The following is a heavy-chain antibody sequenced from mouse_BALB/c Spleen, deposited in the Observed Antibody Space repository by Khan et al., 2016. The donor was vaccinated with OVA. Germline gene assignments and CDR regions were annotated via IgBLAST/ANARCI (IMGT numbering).Heavy chain of an antibody. CDR1: GYSFTAYY. V-gene: IGHV1-26*01. J-gene: IGHJ3*01. D-gene: IGHD2-14*01. CDR3: TRGYDFFAY. CDR2: INPTTDNT. Sequence: EVQLQQSGPDLVKTGASVKISCKASGYSFTAYYMNWVKLSPGKSLECIGRINPTTDNTNYNQKFKGKAILTVDTSSSTAYMELRSLTSEDSAVFFCTRGYDFFAYWGQGTLVTVSA.